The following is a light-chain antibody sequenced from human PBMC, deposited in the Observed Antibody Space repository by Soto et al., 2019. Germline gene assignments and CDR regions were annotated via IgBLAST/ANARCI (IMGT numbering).Light chain of an antibody. CDR2: NAA. J-gene: IGKJ3*01. V-gene: IGKV3-15*01. Sequence: EIVMTQSPATLSVSPGERATLSCRASQRIDTSLAWYQQRPGQAPRLLLYNAATRATGIPARFSGRGFGTEFTLTISSLQSEDFALYYCQQYYKWPPLTFGPGTKVDSK. CDR1: QRIDTS. CDR3: QQYYKWPPLT.